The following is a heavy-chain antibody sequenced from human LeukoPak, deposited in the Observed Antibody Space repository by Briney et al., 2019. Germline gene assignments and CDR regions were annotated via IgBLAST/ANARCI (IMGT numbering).Heavy chain of an antibody. J-gene: IGHJ5*02. Sequence: GESLKISCKGSGYSFASYWIGWVRQMPGKGLEWMGIIYPGDSDTRYSPSFQGQVTISADKSISTAYLQWSSLKASDTAMYYCARHSFGSYYDFWSGYREGDWFDPWGQGTLVTVSS. V-gene: IGHV5-51*01. CDR2: IYPGDSDT. CDR1: GYSFASYW. CDR3: ARHSFGSYYDFWSGYREGDWFDP. D-gene: IGHD3-3*01.